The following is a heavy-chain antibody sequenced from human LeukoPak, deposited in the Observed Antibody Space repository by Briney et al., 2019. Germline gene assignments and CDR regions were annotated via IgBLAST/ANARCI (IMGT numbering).Heavy chain of an antibody. V-gene: IGHV3-23*01. J-gene: IGHJ4*02. Sequence: PGGSLRLSCAASGFTVSSDYMSWVRQAPGKGLEWVSRISGSGGGTYYADADSVKGRFTISRDNSKNTLYLQMNSLRAEDTAVYYCARDRNWGLEYWGQGTLLIVSS. D-gene: IGHD7-27*01. CDR2: ISGSGGGT. CDR3: ARDRNWGLEY. CDR1: GFTVSSDY.